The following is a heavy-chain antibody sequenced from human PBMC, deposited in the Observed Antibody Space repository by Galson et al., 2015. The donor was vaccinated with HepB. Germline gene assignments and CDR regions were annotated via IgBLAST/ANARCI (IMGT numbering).Heavy chain of an antibody. Sequence: SLRLSCAASGFSFSSYNMNWVRQVPGKGLEWISYISASSSTIEYADSVKGRFTISRDNAKNSLFLQMSSLRAEDTAAYYCARDSRATFGEPNWFGPWGQGTLVAVSS. J-gene: IGHJ5*02. CDR2: ISASSSTI. V-gene: IGHV3-48*01. D-gene: IGHD3-3*01. CDR3: ARDSRATFGEPNWFGP. CDR1: GFSFSSYN.